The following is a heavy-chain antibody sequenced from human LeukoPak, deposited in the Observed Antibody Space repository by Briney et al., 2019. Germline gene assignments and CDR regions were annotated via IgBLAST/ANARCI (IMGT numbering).Heavy chain of an antibody. CDR2: IKQDGSEK. Sequence: GGSLRLSCAASGFTFRSYWMSWVRQAPGKGLEWVANIKQDGSEKYYVDSVKGRFTISRDSAKNSLYLQMNSLRAEDTAVYYCARTRRDYGDYDDCWGQGTLVTVSS. CDR1: GFTFRSYW. D-gene: IGHD4-17*01. J-gene: IGHJ4*02. V-gene: IGHV3-7*02. CDR3: ARTRRDYGDYDDC.